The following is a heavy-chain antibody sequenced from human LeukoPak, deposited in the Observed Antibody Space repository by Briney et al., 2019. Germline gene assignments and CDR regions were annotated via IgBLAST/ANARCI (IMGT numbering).Heavy chain of an antibody. CDR3: ARDLGSGWSGV. CDR1: GGSFSGYY. J-gene: IGHJ4*02. CDR2: INHSGST. V-gene: IGHV4-34*01. Sequence: SETLSLTCAVYGGSFSGYYWSWIRQPPGKGLEWIGEINHSGSTNYNPSLKSRVTISVDTSKNQFSLKLSSVTAADTAVYYCARDLGSGWSGVWGQGTLVTVSS. D-gene: IGHD6-19*01.